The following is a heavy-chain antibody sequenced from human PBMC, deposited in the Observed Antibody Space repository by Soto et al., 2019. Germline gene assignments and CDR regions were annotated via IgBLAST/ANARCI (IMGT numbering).Heavy chain of an antibody. CDR2: IWYDGSNK. V-gene: IGHV3-33*01. Sequence: QVQLVESGGGVVQPRRSLRLSCAASGFTFSSYGMHWVRQAPGKGLEWVAVIWYDGSNKYYADSVKGRFTISRDNSKNTLYLQMNSLRAEHTAVYYCARGQICSSTSCYILPVYWFDPWGQGTLVTVSS. D-gene: IGHD2-2*02. CDR1: GFTFSSYG. CDR3: ARGQICSSTSCYILPVYWFDP. J-gene: IGHJ5*02.